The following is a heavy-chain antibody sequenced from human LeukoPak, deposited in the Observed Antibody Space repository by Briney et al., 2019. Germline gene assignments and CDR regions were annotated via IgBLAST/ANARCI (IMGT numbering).Heavy chain of an antibody. Sequence: ASVKVSCKASGYTFTSYGITWVRQAPGQGLEWMGWISPYNGNTNYAQKLQGRVTMTTDTSTSTAYMELRSLRSDDTAVYYCARGYDFWSGYPPYFDYWGQGTLVTVSS. CDR2: ISPYNGNT. J-gene: IGHJ4*02. D-gene: IGHD3-3*01. CDR1: GYTFTSYG. V-gene: IGHV1-18*01. CDR3: ARGYDFWSGYPPYFDY.